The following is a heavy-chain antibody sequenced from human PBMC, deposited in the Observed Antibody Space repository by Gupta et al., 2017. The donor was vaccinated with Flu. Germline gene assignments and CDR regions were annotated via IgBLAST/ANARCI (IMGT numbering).Heavy chain of an antibody. CDR2: IGGSGETT. CDR3: ARVSRLSARGIRGPFDY. V-gene: IGHV3-23*01. Sequence: VRQAPGKGLEWVSVIGGSGETTYIADSLRGRFSISRDNSMNTLFLQMNSLRDEDTAIYYFARVSRLSARGIRGPFDYWGQGTPVTVSS. J-gene: IGHJ4*01.